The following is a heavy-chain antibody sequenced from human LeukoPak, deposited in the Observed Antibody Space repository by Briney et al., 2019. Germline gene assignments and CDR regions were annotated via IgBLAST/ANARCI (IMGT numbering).Heavy chain of an antibody. CDR3: ARDWSVVVSTTFNRQMDV. D-gene: IGHD2/OR15-2a*01. Sequence: GGSLRPSCAVSGFTVSNNYMSWVRQAPGKGLEWVSVIYSGGNTYYADSVKGRFTITRDNSKNTLYLQMNSLRVEDTAVYYCARDWSVVVSTTFNRQMDVWGQGTTVTVSS. CDR1: GFTVSNNY. CDR2: IYSGGNT. J-gene: IGHJ6*02. V-gene: IGHV3-53*01.